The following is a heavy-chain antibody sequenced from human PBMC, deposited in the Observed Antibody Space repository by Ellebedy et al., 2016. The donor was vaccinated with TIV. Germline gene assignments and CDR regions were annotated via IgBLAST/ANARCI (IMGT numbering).Heavy chain of an antibody. D-gene: IGHD1-14*01. J-gene: IGHJ4*02. CDR3: ARDVGPDLNDY. CDR1: GFTFSSYA. CDR2: ISYDGSNK. Sequence: GESLKISXAASGFTFSSYAMHWVRQAPGKGLEWVAVISYDGSNKYYADSVKGRFTISRDNSKNTLYLQMNSLRAEDTAVYYCARDVGPDLNDYWGQGTLVTVSS. V-gene: IGHV3-30-3*01.